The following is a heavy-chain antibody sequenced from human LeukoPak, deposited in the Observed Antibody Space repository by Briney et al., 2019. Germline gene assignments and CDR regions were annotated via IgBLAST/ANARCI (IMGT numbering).Heavy chain of an antibody. CDR2: LRGNGET. CDR1: GFSFSNYA. V-gene: IGHV3-23*01. D-gene: IGHD6-13*01. J-gene: IGHJ6*02. CDR3: ANSRVAAAGWRGYYYYGMDV. Sequence: GGSLRLSCAASGFSFSNYAMSWVRQAPARGPEWVSSLRGNGETFYADSVKGRFTISRDNSKNTLYLQMNSLRAEDTAVYYCANSRVAAAGWRGYYYYGMDVWGQGTTVTVSS.